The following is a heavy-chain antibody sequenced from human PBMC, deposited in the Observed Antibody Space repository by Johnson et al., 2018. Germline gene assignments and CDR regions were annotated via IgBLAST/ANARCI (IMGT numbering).Heavy chain of an antibody. J-gene: IGHJ6*03. Sequence: VQLVQSGGGLVQPGGSLSLSCAASGFTFITYAMNWVRPAPGQGLEWVSAIGARCDSTYYAYSVKGRFLISRDNSNNTLYLQMNRLSAEDTAVYYCAKDLTIGSGLKYYSYYMDVWGKGTTVTVSS. CDR1: GFTFITYA. D-gene: IGHD6-19*01. CDR3: AKDLTIGSGLKYYSYYMDV. CDR2: IGARCDST. V-gene: IGHV3-23*04.